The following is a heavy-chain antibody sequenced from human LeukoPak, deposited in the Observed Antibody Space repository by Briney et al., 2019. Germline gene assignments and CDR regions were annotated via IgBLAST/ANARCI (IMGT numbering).Heavy chain of an antibody. V-gene: IGHV1-69*05. CDR3: AKLYSSGWPLECMDV. D-gene: IGHD3-22*01. Sequence: SVKVSCKASGGTFSSYAISWVRQAPGQGLEWMGGIIPIFGTANYAQKFQGRVTITTDESTSTAYMELSSLRSEDTAVYYCAKLYSSGWPLECMDVWGQGTTVIVSS. J-gene: IGHJ6*02. CDR1: GGTFSSYA. CDR2: IIPIFGTA.